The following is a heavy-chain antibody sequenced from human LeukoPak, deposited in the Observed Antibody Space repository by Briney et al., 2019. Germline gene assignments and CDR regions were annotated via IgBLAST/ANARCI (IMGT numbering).Heavy chain of an antibody. CDR3: AKDYYGSGSSSCGMDV. J-gene: IGHJ6*02. V-gene: IGHV3-30-3*02. Sequence: PGRSLRLSCAASGFTFSSYVIHWVRQAPGKGLEWVAMISYDGSGTHYADSVKGRFSISRDNSKSTLYLQMNSLESEDTAVYYCAKDYYGSGSSSCGMDVWGQGTTVTVSS. D-gene: IGHD3-10*01. CDR1: GFTFSSYV. CDR2: ISYDGSGT.